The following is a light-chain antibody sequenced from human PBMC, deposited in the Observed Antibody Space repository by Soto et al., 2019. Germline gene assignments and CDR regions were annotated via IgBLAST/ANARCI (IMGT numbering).Light chain of an antibody. CDR2: QDN. CDR1: TGSIVSNF. CDR3: QSYDLIAQDVV. Sequence: NFMLTQPHSVSESPGKTVTISCTRSTGSIVSNFVQWYQQRPGSAPTTVIFQDNQRPSGVPDRFSGSIDSSSNSASLTISGLRPEDEADYYCQSYDLIAQDVVFGGGTKVTVL. J-gene: IGLJ2*01. V-gene: IGLV6-57*04.